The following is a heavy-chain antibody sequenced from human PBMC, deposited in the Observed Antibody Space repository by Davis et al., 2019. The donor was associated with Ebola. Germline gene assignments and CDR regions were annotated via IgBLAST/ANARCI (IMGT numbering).Heavy chain of an antibody. CDR3: ARYCNSPTCRQYSYFGMDA. V-gene: IGHV1-69*13. CDR1: GGTFGSYA. Sequence: SVKVSCKAPGGTFGSYAVSWVRQAPGQGLEWMGGVYIHYSANYAQKFQGRITITADESTAYLELRSLRSEDTAVYYCARYCNSPTCRQYSYFGMDAWGQGTTVTVSS. J-gene: IGHJ6*02. CDR2: VYIHYSA. D-gene: IGHD2/OR15-2a*01.